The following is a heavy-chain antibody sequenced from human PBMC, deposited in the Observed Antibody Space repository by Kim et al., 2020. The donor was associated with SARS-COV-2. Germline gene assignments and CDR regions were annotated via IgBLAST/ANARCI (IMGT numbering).Heavy chain of an antibody. D-gene: IGHD4-17*01. CDR3: ARDFTVTTHYYYGMDV. CDR1: GFTFSSYW. V-gene: IGHV3-7*03. J-gene: IGHJ6*02. Sequence: GGSLRLSCAASGFTFSSYWMNWVRQAPGKGLEWVANIKQDGSEKYYVDSVKGRLTISRDNAKNSLYLQMNSLRAEDTAVYYCARDFTVTTHYYYGMDVWGQGTTVPVSS. CDR2: IKQDGSEK.